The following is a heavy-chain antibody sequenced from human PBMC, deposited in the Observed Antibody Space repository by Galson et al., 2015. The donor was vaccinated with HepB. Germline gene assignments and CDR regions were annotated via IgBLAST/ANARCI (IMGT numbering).Heavy chain of an antibody. D-gene: IGHD5-18*01. CDR3: ASASRGYSYGNSAFDI. Sequence: QSGAEVKKPGESLRISCKGSGYSFTSYWISWVRQMPGKGLEWMGRIDPSDSYTNYSPSFQGHVTISADKSISTAYLQWSSLKASDTAMYYCASASRGYSYGNSAFDIWGQGTMVTVSS. CDR2: IDPSDSYT. CDR1: GYSFTSYW. J-gene: IGHJ3*02. V-gene: IGHV5-10-1*01.